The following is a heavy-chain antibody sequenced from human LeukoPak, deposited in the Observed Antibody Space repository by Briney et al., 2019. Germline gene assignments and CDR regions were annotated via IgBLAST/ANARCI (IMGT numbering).Heavy chain of an antibody. J-gene: IGHJ3*02. CDR2: ISYDGSNK. D-gene: IGHD4-17*01. CDR1: GFTFSSYA. CDR3: ATGAGTTVTTWDAFDI. V-gene: IGHV3-30-3*01. Sequence: PGGSLRLSCAASGFTFSSYAMHWVRQAPGKGLEWVAVISYDGSNKYYADSVKGRFTISRDNSKNTLYLQMNSLRAEDTAVYYCATGAGTTVTTWDAFDIWGQGTMVTVSS.